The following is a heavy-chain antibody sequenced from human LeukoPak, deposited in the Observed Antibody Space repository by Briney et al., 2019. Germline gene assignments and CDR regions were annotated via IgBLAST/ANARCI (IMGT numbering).Heavy chain of an antibody. CDR2: IYSSGTT. CDR3: TRDSGTTGEVKFDP. D-gene: IGHD3-10*01. CDR1: GGSISSYY. J-gene: IGHJ5*02. V-gene: IGHV4-4*07. Sequence: SETLSPTCSVSGGSISSYYWSWIRQPAGKGLEWIGRIYSSGTTTYNPSLQSRVTMSVDTSKNEFSLKMSSVTAADTAVYYCTRDSGTTGEVKFDPWGQGTLVAVSS.